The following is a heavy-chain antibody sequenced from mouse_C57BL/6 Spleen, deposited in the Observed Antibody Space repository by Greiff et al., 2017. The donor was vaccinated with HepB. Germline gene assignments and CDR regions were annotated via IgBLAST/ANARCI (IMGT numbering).Heavy chain of an antibody. V-gene: IGHV3-6*01. CDR2: ISYDGSN. Sequence: ESGPGLVKPSQSLSLTCSVTGYSITSGYYWNWIRQFPGNKLEWMGYISYDGSNNYNPSLKNRISITRDTSKNQFFLKLNSVTTEDTATYYCARVFGYYRYFDVWGTGTTVTVSS. D-gene: IGHD2-2*01. J-gene: IGHJ1*03. CDR3: ARVFGYYRYFDV. CDR1: GYSITSGYY.